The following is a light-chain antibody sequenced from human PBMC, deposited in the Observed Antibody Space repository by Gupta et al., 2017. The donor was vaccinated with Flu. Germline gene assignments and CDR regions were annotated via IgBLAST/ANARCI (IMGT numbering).Light chain of an antibody. Sequence: SALPPPASVSGSPGQATTISCTASSSDVGSYNLVSWYQQHPGKAPKLMIYEGSKRPSGISNRFSGSKSGNTASLTISGLQAEDEADYYCCSYAGSSTVGFGGGTKLTVL. CDR3: CSYAGSSTVG. CDR1: SSDVGSYNL. V-gene: IGLV2-23*01. J-gene: IGLJ2*01. CDR2: EGS.